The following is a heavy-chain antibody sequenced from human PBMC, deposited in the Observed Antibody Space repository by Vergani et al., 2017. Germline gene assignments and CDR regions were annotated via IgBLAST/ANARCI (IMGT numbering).Heavy chain of an antibody. J-gene: IGHJ6*02. CDR2: IRSKAYGGTT. CDR1: GFTFGDYA. V-gene: IGHV3-49*04. D-gene: IGHD2-2*01. Sequence: EVQLVESGGGLVQPGRSLRLSCTASGFTFGDYAMSWVRQAPGKGLEWVGFIRSKAYGGTTEYAASVKGRFTISRDDSKSIAYLQRNSLKTEYTAVYYGTRGSRTVVVPVAYYYDGMDVWGQGTTVTVSS. CDR3: TRGSRTVVVPVAYYYDGMDV.